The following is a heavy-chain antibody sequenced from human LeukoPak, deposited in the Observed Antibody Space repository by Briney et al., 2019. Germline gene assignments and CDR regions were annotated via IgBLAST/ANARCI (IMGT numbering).Heavy chain of an antibody. CDR3: AREITYYYDSSGYLSAPPGGFDP. CDR1: GYTFTSYD. D-gene: IGHD3-22*01. J-gene: IGHJ5*02. CDR2: MNPNSGNT. Sequence: ASVKVSCKASGYTFTSYDINWVRQATGQGLEWMGWMNPNSGNTGYAQKFQGRVTMTRNTSISTAYMELSSLRSEDTAVYYCAREITYYYDSSGYLSAPPGGFDPWGQGTLVTVSS. V-gene: IGHV1-8*01.